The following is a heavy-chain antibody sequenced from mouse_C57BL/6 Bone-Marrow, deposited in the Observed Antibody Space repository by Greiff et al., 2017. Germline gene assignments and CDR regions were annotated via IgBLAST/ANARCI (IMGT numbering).Heavy chain of an antibody. Sequence: QVQLQQSGAELVRPGTSVKVSCKASGYAFTNYLIEWVKQRPGQGLEWIGVINPGSGGTNYNEKFKGKATLTADKYSSTAYMQLSSLTYEDSAVYFCARHYGSSFFAYWGQGTLVTVSA. J-gene: IGHJ3*01. CDR1: GYAFTNYL. D-gene: IGHD1-1*01. CDR3: ARHYGSSFFAY. CDR2: INPGSGGT. V-gene: IGHV1-54*01.